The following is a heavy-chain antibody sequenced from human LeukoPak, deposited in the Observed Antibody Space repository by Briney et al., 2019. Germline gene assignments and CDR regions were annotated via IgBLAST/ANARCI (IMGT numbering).Heavy chain of an antibody. Sequence: GGSLRLSCAASGFTFSSYSMNWVRQAPGKGLEWVSYISSSSTIYYADSVKGRFTISRDNAKNSLYLQMNSLRAEDTAVYYCARDRGTVVTLYWYFDLWGRGTLVTASS. CDR1: GFTFSSYS. J-gene: IGHJ2*01. CDR3: ARDRGTVVTLYWYFDL. V-gene: IGHV3-48*04. D-gene: IGHD4-23*01. CDR2: ISSSSTI.